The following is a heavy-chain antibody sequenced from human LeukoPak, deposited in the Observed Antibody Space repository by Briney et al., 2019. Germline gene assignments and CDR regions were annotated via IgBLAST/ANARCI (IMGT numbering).Heavy chain of an antibody. V-gene: IGHV3-23*01. Sequence: GGSLRLSCAASGFTFSSYAMSWVRQAPGKGLEWVSAISGSGGSTYHADSVKGRFTISRDNSKNTLYLQMNSLRAEDTAVYYCAKEEWDDSSGYYPLIDYWGQGTLVTVSS. CDR3: AKEEWDDSSGYYPLIDY. CDR1: GFTFSSYA. J-gene: IGHJ4*02. D-gene: IGHD3-22*01. CDR2: ISGSGGST.